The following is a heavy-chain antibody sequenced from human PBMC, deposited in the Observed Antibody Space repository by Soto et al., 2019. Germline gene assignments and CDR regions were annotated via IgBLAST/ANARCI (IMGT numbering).Heavy chain of an antibody. CDR3: ARYSSGPLGWFDP. CDR2: IYYSGST. V-gene: IGHV4-30-4*01. J-gene: IGHJ5*02. CDR1: GGSISSGDYY. Sequence: QVQLQESGPGLVKPSQTLSLTCTVSGGSISSGDYYWSWIRQPPGKGLEWIGYIYYSGSTYYNPSLKSRVTIAVDTSKSHFSLKLSSVTAADTAVYYCARYSSGPLGWFDPWGQGTLVTVSS. D-gene: IGHD3-22*01.